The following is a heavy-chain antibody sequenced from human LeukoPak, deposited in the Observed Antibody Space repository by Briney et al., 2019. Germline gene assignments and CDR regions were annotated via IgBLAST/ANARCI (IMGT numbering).Heavy chain of an antibody. CDR2: ISGSGGST. J-gene: IGHJ4*02. Sequence: GGSLRLSCAASGFTFSSYAMSWVRQAPGKGLEWVSAISGSGGSTYYADSVKGRFTISRDNSKNTLSLQMNSLRAEDTAVYYCAKEEYNWNDGYYFDYWGQGTLVTVSS. V-gene: IGHV3-23*01. D-gene: IGHD1-20*01. CDR1: GFTFSSYA. CDR3: AKEEYNWNDGYYFDY.